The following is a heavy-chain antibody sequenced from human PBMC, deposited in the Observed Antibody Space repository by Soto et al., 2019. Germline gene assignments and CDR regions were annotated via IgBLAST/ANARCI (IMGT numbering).Heavy chain of an antibody. V-gene: IGHV4-30-4*01. CDR3: ARVGDPYDI. J-gene: IGHJ6*02. Sequence: NPSETLSLTCTVSGGSISSGDYYWSWIRQPPGKGLEWIGYIYHSGSTYYNPSLKSRLTMSVDTSKNQFSLKLTSVTAADTAVYYCARVGDPYDIWGQGTTVTVSS. CDR1: GGSISSGDYY. D-gene: IGHD3-9*01. CDR2: IYHSGST.